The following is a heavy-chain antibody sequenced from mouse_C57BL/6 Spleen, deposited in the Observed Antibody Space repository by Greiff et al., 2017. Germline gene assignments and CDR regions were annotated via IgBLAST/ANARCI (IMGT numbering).Heavy chain of an antibody. J-gene: IGHJ1*03. D-gene: IGHD3-3*01. CDR2: IHPNSGST. CDR3: ARNRGARWYFDV. Sequence: VQLQQSGAELVKPGASVKLSCKASGYTFTSYWMHWVKQRPGQGLEWIGMIHPNSGSTNYNEKFKSKATLTVDKSSSTAYMQLSSLTSEDSAVYYCARNRGARWYFDVWGTGTTVTVSS. V-gene: IGHV1-64*01. CDR1: GYTFTSYW.